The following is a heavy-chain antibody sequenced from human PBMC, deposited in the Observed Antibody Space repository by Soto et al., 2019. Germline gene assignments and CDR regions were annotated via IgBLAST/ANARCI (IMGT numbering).Heavy chain of an antibody. J-gene: IGHJ6*01. CDR2: ISYDGSNK. V-gene: IGHV3-30-3*01. CDR3: ARVQPLGARYYYYGMDV. D-gene: IGHD1-26*01. Sequence: QVQLVESGGGVVQPGRSLRLSCAASGFTFSSYAMHWVRQAPGKGLEWVAVISYDGSNKYYADSVKGRFTISRDNSKNTLYLQMNSLRAEDTAVYYCARVQPLGARYYYYGMDVW. CDR1: GFTFSSYA.